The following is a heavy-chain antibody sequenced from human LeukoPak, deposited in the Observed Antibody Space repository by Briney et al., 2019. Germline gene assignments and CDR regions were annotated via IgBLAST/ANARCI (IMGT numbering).Heavy chain of an antibody. D-gene: IGHD3-3*01. J-gene: IGHJ6*03. CDR1: SGSLSDYY. CDR2: INHSGSS. CDR3: ARGSWRSGCYEYHYYYMDV. V-gene: IGHV4-34*01. Sequence: TSETLSLTCAVYSGSLSDYYWNWIRQPPGKGLEWIGEINHSGSSDHNPSLKSRVTISLDTSKNQFSLKLSSVTAADTAVYYCARGSWRSGCYEYHYYYMDVWGKGTTVTVSS.